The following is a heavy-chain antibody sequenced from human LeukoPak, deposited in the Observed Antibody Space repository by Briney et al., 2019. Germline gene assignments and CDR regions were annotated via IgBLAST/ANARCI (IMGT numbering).Heavy chain of an antibody. Sequence: PSETLSLTCTVSGGSISSSSYYWGWIRRPPGKGLEWIGSIYYSVSTYYNPSLKSRVTISVDTSKNQFSLQLRSVTAADTAVYYCARVLVAGTGGWLLGDYFDYWGQGTLVTVSS. CDR1: GGSISSSSYY. J-gene: IGHJ4*02. V-gene: IGHV4-39*01. D-gene: IGHD5-24*01. CDR3: ARVLVAGTGGWLLGDYFDY. CDR2: IYYSVST.